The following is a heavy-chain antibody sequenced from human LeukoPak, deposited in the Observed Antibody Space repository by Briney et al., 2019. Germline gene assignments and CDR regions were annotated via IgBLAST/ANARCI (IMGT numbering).Heavy chain of an antibody. CDR1: GFTFSSYG. CDR3: AKTYSSSWYLGAFDI. CDR2: IWYDGSNK. J-gene: IGHJ3*02. Sequence: GGSLRLSCAASGFTFSSYGMNWVRQAPGKGLEWVAVIWYDGSNKYYADSVKGRFTISRDNSKNTLYLQMNSLRAEDTAVYYCAKTYSSSWYLGAFDIWGQGTMVTVSS. V-gene: IGHV3-33*08. D-gene: IGHD6-13*01.